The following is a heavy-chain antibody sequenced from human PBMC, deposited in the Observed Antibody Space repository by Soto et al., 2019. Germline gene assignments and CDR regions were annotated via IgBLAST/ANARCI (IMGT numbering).Heavy chain of an antibody. CDR1: GGSISSGGYY. Sequence: SETLSLTCTVSGGSISSGGYYWSWIRQHPGKGLEWIGYIYYSGSTYYNPSLKSRVTISVGTSKNQFSLKLSSVTAADTAVYYCARLLYSRRRYRGAFDIWGQGTMVTVSS. CDR2: IYYSGST. V-gene: IGHV4-31*03. CDR3: ARLLYSRRRYRGAFDI. J-gene: IGHJ3*02. D-gene: IGHD6-13*01.